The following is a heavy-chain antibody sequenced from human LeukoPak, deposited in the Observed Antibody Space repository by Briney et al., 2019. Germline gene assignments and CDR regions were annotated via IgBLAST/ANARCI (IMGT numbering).Heavy chain of an antibody. CDR2: INPNSGGT. CDR3: ARGNYYGSGSYQN. Sequence: ASVKASCKASGYTFTGYYMHWVRQAPGQGLEWMGWINPNSGGTNYAQKFQGRVTMTRDTSISTAYMELSRLRSDDTAVYYCARGNYYGSGSYQNWGQGTLVTVSS. V-gene: IGHV1-2*02. CDR1: GYTFTGYY. J-gene: IGHJ4*02. D-gene: IGHD3-10*01.